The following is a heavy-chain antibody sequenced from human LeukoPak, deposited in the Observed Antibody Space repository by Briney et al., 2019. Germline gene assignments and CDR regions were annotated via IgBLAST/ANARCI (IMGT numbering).Heavy chain of an antibody. Sequence: GGSLRLSCTASGFTFGDYAMSWVRQAPGKGLEWVGFIRSKAYGGTTEYAASVKGRFTISRDDSKSIAYLQMNSLKTEDTAVYYCARELRISGYSSVLFDYWGQGSLVTVSS. V-gene: IGHV3-49*04. CDR2: IRSKAYGGTT. CDR1: GFTFGDYA. J-gene: IGHJ4*02. CDR3: ARELRISGYSSVLFDY. D-gene: IGHD6-19*01.